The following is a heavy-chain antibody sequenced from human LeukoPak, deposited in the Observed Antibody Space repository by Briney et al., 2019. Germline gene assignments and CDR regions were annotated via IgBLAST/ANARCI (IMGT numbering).Heavy chain of an antibody. D-gene: IGHD1-26*01. V-gene: IGHV1-8*02. CDR2: MNPNSGNT. Sequence: GASVKVSCKASGYTFTSYGINWVRQATGQGLEWMGWMNPNSGNTGYAQKFQGRVTMTRNTSISTAYMELSSLRSEDTAVYYCARGRGRSGSYRPHYWGQGTLVTVSS. CDR1: GYTFTSYG. J-gene: IGHJ4*02. CDR3: ARGRGRSGSYRPHY.